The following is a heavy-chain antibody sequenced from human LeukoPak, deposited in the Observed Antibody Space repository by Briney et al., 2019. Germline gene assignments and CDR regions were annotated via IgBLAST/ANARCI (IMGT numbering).Heavy chain of an antibody. V-gene: IGHV3-30*18. CDR3: AKALKTWGYCGGDCSNVHTFDF. CDR1: GFTFSSYG. Sequence: PGGSLRLSCAASGFTFSSYGMHWVRQAPGKGLEWVGVISFDGSNRYYADSAKGRFTISRDNSKKTVFLQMNSLRAEDTAVYYCAKALKTWGYCGGDCSNVHTFDFWGQGTMVTVSS. CDR2: ISFDGSNR. D-gene: IGHD2-21*02. J-gene: IGHJ3*01.